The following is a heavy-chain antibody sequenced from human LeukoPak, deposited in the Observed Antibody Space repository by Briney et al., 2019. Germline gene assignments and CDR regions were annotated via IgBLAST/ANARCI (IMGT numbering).Heavy chain of an antibody. CDR2: IYYSGST. V-gene: IGHV4-59*08. Sequence: SETLSLTCTVSGGSISSYYWRWIRQPPGKGLEWIGYIYYSGSTNYNPSLKSRVTISVDTSKNQFSLKLSSVTAADTAVYYCVRSTAMVVFDYWGEGSLVTVSS. CDR3: VRSTAMVVFDY. CDR1: GGSISSYY. J-gene: IGHJ4*02. D-gene: IGHD5-18*01.